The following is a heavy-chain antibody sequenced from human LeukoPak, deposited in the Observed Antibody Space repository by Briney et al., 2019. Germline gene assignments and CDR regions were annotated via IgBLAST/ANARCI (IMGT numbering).Heavy chain of an antibody. J-gene: IGHJ6*02. D-gene: IGHD3-10*01. CDR1: GFTFSSYL. Sequence: PGGSLRLSCAASGFTFSSYLMHWVRQAPGKGLGWVSRINSDGSSTSYADSVKGRFTISRDNAKNTLYLQMNSLRAEDTAVYYCAREVGSVRYYGMDVWGQGTTVTVSS. V-gene: IGHV3-74*01. CDR3: AREVGSVRYYGMDV. CDR2: INSDGSST.